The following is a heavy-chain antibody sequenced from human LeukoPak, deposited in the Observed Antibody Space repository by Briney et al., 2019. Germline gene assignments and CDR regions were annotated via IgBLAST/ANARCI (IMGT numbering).Heavy chain of an antibody. CDR2: ISWNSGSI. Sequence: GGSLRLSCAASGSTFNDFAMHWVRQAQGGGLGWVSGISWNSGSIGYADSVKGRFTISRDNAKNSLYLQMNSLRAEDTALYYCAKDWGKLIAMVRGRQGYFDYWGHGTLVTVSS. CDR1: GSTFNDFA. V-gene: IGHV3-9*01. CDR3: AKDWGKLIAMVRGRQGYFDY. D-gene: IGHD3-10*01. J-gene: IGHJ4*01.